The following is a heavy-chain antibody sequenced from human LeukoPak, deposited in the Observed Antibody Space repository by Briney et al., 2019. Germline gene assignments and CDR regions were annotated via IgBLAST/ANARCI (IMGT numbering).Heavy chain of an antibody. J-gene: IGHJ4*02. V-gene: IGHV1-2*02. CDR3: APTPPDYYDSSGYFDY. CDR1: GDTFTGYY. Sequence: ASVKVSCKTFGDTFTGYYMHWVRQAPGQGLEWMGWINPNSGGTNYAQMFQGRVTMTRDTSISTAYMELSRLRSDDTAVYYCAPTPPDYYDSSGYFDYWGQGTLVTVSS. D-gene: IGHD3-22*01. CDR2: INPNSGGT.